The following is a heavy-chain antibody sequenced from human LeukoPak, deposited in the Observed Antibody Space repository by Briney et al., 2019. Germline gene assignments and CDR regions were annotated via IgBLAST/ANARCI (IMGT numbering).Heavy chain of an antibody. CDR1: GFTFSSYG. D-gene: IGHD1-26*01. CDR3: AKKSYSDY. CDR2: IRDDGSNK. V-gene: IGHV3-30*02. J-gene: IGHJ4*02. Sequence: RGSLRLYCAASGFTFSSYGMYWVRQAPGKGLEWVAFIRDDGSNKCYADSVKGRFTISRDNSKKTLYPQMNSLRAEDTAVYYCAKKSYSDYWGQGTLVTVSS.